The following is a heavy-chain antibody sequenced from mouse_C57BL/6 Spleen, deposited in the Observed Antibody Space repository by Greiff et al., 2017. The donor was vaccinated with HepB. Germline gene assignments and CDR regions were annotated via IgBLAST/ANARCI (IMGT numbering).Heavy chain of an antibody. CDR3: AREGSTVGGGFDY. J-gene: IGHJ2*01. V-gene: IGHV1-81*01. CDR1: GYTFTSYG. Sequence: QVQLKESGAELARPGASVKLSCKASGYTFTSYGISWVKQRTGQGLEWIGEIYPRSGNTYYNEKFKGKATLTADKSSSTAYMELRSLTSEDSAVYFCAREGSTVGGGFDYWGQGTTLTVSS. D-gene: IGHD1-1*01. CDR2: IYPRSGNT.